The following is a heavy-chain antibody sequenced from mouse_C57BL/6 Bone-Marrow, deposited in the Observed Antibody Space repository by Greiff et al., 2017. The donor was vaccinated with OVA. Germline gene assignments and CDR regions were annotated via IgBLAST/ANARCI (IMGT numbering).Heavy chain of an antibody. CDR2: IDPSDSYT. Sequence: QVQLQQPGAELVKPGASVKLSCKASGYTFTSYWMQWVKQRPGQGLEWIGEIDPSDSYTNYNQKFKGKATLTVDTSSSTAYMQLSSLTSEDSAVYYCARFAHRFAYWGQGTLVTVSA. CDR3: ARFAHRFAY. J-gene: IGHJ3*01. V-gene: IGHV1-50*01. CDR1: GYTFTSYW. D-gene: IGHD3-1*01.